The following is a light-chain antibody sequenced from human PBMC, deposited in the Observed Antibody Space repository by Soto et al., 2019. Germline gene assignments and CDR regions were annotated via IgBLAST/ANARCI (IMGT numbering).Light chain of an antibody. V-gene: IGKV1-5*01. Sequence: DIQMTQSPSTLSASLGERVTITCRASQSFSNWLAWYQQKPGKAPRLLIYDVSSLESGVPSRFSGSASGTEFILTISSLQPDDFATYYCQPFDRYSWTFGQGTTVEMK. CDR2: DVS. CDR3: QPFDRYSWT. CDR1: QSFSNW. J-gene: IGKJ1*01.